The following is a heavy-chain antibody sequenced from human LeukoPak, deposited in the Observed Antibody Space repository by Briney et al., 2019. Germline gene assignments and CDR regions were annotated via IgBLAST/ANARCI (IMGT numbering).Heavy chain of an antibody. CDR1: GFTFSSYG. V-gene: IGHV3-33*08. D-gene: IGHD5-24*01. CDR2: IWYDGSNK. Sequence: PGGSLRLSCAASGFTFSSYGMHWVRQAPGKGLEWVAVIWYDGSNKYYADSVKGRFTISRDNSKNTLYLQMNSLRAEDTAVYYCARGRRDGYNWGHYWGQGTLVTVSS. J-gene: IGHJ4*02. CDR3: ARGRRDGYNWGHY.